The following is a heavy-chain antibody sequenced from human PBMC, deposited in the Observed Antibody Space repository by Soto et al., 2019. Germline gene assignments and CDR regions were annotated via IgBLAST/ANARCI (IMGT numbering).Heavy chain of an antibody. CDR1: GGSISSYY. CDR3: ARVDSSGSYFDH. J-gene: IGHJ4*02. Sequence: QVQLQESGPGLVKPSETLSLTCTVSGGSISSYYWSWIRQPPGKGLEWIGYIYHTGSTNYNPSLKSRITLSAVTSKNQFSLKLSSVTAADTAMYYCARVDSSGSYFDHWGQGTLVTVSS. V-gene: IGHV4-59*01. CDR2: IYHTGST. D-gene: IGHD3-22*01.